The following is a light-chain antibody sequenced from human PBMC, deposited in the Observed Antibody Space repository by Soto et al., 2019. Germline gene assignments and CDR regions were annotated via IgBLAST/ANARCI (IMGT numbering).Light chain of an antibody. CDR2: EVS. J-gene: IGLJ1*01. Sequence: QSALTQPASVSGSPGQSITISCTGTSSDVGGYNYVSWYQQQSGKAPKLMIHEVSNRPSGVSSRFSGSKSGNTASLTISGLQAEDEADYYCSSYTAGGTIFGTGTKVTVL. CDR1: SSDVGGYNY. CDR3: SSYTAGGTI. V-gene: IGLV2-14*01.